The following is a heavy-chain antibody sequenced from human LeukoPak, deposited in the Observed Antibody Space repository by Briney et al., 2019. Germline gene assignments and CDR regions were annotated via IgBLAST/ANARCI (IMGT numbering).Heavy chain of an antibody. CDR2: IHHDGSNK. J-gene: IGHJ4*02. V-gene: IGHV3-30*04. CDR3: ARRAGAYSHPYDY. D-gene: IGHD4/OR15-4a*01. Sequence: GGSLRLSCAASGFTFSSYEMNWVRQAPGKGPDWVAFIHHDGSNKYYADSVRGRFTISRDNSKNTLYLQMNSLRAEDTAVYFCARRAGAYSHPYDYWGQGTLVTVSS. CDR1: GFTFSSYE.